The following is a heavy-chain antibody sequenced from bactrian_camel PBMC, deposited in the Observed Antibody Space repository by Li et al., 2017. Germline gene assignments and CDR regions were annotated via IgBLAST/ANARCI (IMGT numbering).Heavy chain of an antibody. CDR3: AADASVYDCYTFSWRRGDQFGY. CDR1: AYTYSTLC. CDR2: VSIEWGGR. D-gene: IGHD3*01. Sequence: HVQLVESGGGSAQPGGSLKLSCTPSAYTYSTLCMGWFRRAPGKEREVVATVSIEWGGRMYSDSVRDRFTISRDRVNSAVYLQMDNLKPDDTAVYICAADASVYDCYTFSWRRGDQFGYWGQGTQVTVS. V-gene: IGHV3S53*01. J-gene: IGHJ6*01.